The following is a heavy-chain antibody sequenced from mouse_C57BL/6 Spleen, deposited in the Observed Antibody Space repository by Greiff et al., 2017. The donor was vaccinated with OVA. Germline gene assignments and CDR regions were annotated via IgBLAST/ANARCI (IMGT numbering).Heavy chain of an antibody. CDR1: GYTFTSYW. CDR2: LDPSDSYT. D-gene: IGHD2-12*01. Sequence: QVQLQQPGAELVMPGASVKLSCKASGYTFTSYWMHWVKQRPGQGLEWIGELDPSDSYTNYNQKFKGKSTLTVDKSSSTAYLQLSSLTSEDSAVYYCARTPALRYDKGYFDVWGTGTTVTVSS. J-gene: IGHJ1*03. CDR3: ARTPALRYDKGYFDV. V-gene: IGHV1-69*01.